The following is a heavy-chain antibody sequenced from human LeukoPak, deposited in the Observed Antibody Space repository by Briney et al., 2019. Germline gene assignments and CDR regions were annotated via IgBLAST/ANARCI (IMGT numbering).Heavy chain of an antibody. CDR3: ARDWSRDGTGKAFDI. CDR1: RFTFDDYG. Sequence: GGSLRLSCAASRFTFDDYGMSWVRQAPGKGLEWVSGINWNGGSTGYADSVKGRFTTSRDNAKNSLYLQMNSLRAEDTAVYYCARDWSRDGTGKAFDIWGQGTMVTVSS. J-gene: IGHJ3*02. V-gene: IGHV3-20*04. D-gene: IGHD5-24*01. CDR2: INWNGGST.